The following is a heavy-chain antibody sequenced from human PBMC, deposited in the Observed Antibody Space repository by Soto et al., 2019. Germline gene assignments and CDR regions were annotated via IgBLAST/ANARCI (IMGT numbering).Heavy chain of an antibody. CDR1: GGSFSGYY. D-gene: IGHD2-2*01. Sequence: QVQLQQWGAGLLKPSETLSLTCAVYGGSFSGYYWSWIRQPPGKGLEWIGEINHSGRTNYNPSRKSRVTISVDTPENQFSLKLSSVTAADTAVYYCARPVVPAEGWGYWCQGTLVTVSS. J-gene: IGHJ4*02. V-gene: IGHV4-34*01. CDR3: ARPVVPAEGWGY. CDR2: INHSGRT.